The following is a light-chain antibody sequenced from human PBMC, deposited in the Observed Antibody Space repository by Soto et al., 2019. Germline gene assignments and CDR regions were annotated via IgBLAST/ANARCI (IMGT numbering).Light chain of an antibody. Sequence: EIVLTQSPATLSLSPGERATLSCRASQSVSSSYLAWYQQKPGQAPRLLIYGASSRATGIPDRFRGSGSGTDFTLTISRLEPADFAVYYCQQYGSSQYTFGQGTKLEIK. CDR2: GAS. CDR1: QSVSSSY. V-gene: IGKV3-20*01. J-gene: IGKJ2*01. CDR3: QQYGSSQYT.